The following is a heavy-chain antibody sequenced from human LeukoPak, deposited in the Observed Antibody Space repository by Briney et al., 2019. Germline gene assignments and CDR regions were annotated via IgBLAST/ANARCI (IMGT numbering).Heavy chain of an antibody. CDR1: GGSFSGYY. D-gene: IGHD2-2*02. CDR2: INHSGST. V-gene: IGHV4-34*01. Sequence: SETLSLTCAVYGGSFSGYYWSWIRQPPGKGLEWIGEINHSGSTNYNPSLKSRVTISVDTSKNQFSLKLSSVTAADTAVYYCARAIIPRVRYYYYGMDVWGQGTTVTVSS. CDR3: ARAIIPRVRYYYYGMDV. J-gene: IGHJ6*02.